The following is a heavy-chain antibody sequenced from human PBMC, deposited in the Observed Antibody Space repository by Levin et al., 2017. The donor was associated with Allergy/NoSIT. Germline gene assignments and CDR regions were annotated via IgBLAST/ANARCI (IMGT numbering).Heavy chain of an antibody. Sequence: GESLKISCKASGYTFKNYGISWVRQAPGQGLEWMGWISTHNGNTNYAQSFQGRVTMTTDTSTSTADMELRRLISDDTAVYYCAGFVVTPVSYFYMDVWGKGTTVTVSS. D-gene: IGHD2-2*01. V-gene: IGHV1-18*01. CDR3: AGFVVTPVSYFYMDV. J-gene: IGHJ6*03. CDR2: ISTHNGNT. CDR1: GYTFKNYG.